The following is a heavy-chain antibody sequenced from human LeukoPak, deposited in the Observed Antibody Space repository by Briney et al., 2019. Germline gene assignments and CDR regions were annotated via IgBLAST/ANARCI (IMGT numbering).Heavy chain of an antibody. CDR3: AKDATLFGDQYFDY. D-gene: IGHD3-10*01. CDR1: GLTFSSHG. J-gene: IGHJ4*02. Sequence: GGSLRLSCAASGLTFSSHGMHWVRQAPGKALEWVAVTSYDGTTKYYADSAKGRFNISRDNSKNTLYLQMNSLRVDDTAVHYCAKDATLFGDQYFDYWGQGTLVIVSS. V-gene: IGHV3-30*18. CDR2: TSYDGTTK.